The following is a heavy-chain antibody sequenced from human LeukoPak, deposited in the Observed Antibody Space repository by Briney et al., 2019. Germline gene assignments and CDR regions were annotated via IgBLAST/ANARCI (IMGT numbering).Heavy chain of an antibody. V-gene: IGHV3-11*04. CDR3: AKGKYYYGSGSLILDY. Sequence: GGSLRLSCAASGFTFSDYYMSWIRQSPGKGLEWVSYISSGGSTIYYADSVTGRFTISRDNSKNTLYLQMNSLRAEDTAVYYCAKGKYYYGSGSLILDYWGQGTLVTVSS. D-gene: IGHD3-10*01. CDR1: GFTFSDYY. CDR2: ISSGGSTI. J-gene: IGHJ4*02.